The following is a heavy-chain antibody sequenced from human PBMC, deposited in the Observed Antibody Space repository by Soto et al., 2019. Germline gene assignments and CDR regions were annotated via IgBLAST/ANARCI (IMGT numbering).Heavy chain of an antibody. D-gene: IGHD6-13*01. CDR1: GGSFSGYY. Sequence: SETLSLTCAVYGGSFSGYYWSWIRQPPGKGLEWIGEINHSGSTNYNPSLKSRVTISVDTSKNQFSLKLSSVTAADTAVYYCATAAAAPGGQGYPGKTRTFDYWGQGTLVTVSS. CDR3: ATAAAAPGGQGYPGKTRTFDY. CDR2: INHSGST. V-gene: IGHV4-34*01. J-gene: IGHJ4*02.